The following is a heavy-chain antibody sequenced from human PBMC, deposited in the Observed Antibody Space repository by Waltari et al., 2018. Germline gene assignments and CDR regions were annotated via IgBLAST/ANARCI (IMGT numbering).Heavy chain of an antibody. D-gene: IGHD3-22*01. Sequence: QITLKESGPTLVKPTQTLTLTCTFSGFSLSTSGVGVGWIRQPPGKALEWLALIYWDDDKRYSPSLTSRLTITKDTSKNQVVLTMTNMDPVDTATYYCARRPKDYSDTRGYYIHFDYWGQGTLVTVSS. CDR3: ARRPKDYSDTRGYYIHFDY. J-gene: IGHJ4*02. CDR2: IYWDDDK. V-gene: IGHV2-5*02. CDR1: GFSLSTSGVG.